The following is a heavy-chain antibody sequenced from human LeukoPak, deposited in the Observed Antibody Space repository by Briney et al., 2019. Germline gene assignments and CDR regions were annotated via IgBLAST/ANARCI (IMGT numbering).Heavy chain of an antibody. D-gene: IGHD3-9*01. CDR2: ISGSGGST. V-gene: IGHV3-23*01. J-gene: IGHJ4*02. Sequence: GGSLRLSCAAAGFTFSSYAMSWVRQAPGKWLEWVSAISGSGGSTYYADSVKGQFTIYRDNSKNTLYLQMNSLRAEDTAVYYCAKATPYDILTGYSFVFDYWGQGTLVTVSS. CDR1: GFTFSSYA. CDR3: AKATPYDILTGYSFVFDY.